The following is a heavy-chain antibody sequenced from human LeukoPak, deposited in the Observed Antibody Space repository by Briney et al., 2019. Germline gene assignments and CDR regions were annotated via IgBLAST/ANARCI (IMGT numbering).Heavy chain of an antibody. CDR2: IYPGDSDT. V-gene: IGHV5-51*01. J-gene: IGHJ5*02. Sequence: GESLKISCKGSGYSFTNYWIGWVRQMPGKGLEWMGIIYPGDSDTRYSPSFQGQVTISADQSLSTAYLQWSSLKASDTAMYYCARRSSSWSPNWNWFDPWGQGTLVTVSS. CDR3: ARRSSSWSPNWNWFDP. D-gene: IGHD6-13*01. CDR1: GYSFTNYW.